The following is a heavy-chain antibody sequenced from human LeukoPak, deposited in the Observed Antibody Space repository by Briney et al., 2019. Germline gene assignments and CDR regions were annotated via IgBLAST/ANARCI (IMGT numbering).Heavy chain of an antibody. V-gene: IGHV3-23*01. CDR3: AARAVAGTPYYFDY. CDR2: ISSSGGTT. Sequence: GGSLRLSCAASRFTFISYAMSWVRQAPGKGLEWVSGISSSGGTTYYTDSVKGRFTISRDNSKNTLYLQMNSLRAEDTAVYYCAARAVAGTPYYFDYWGQGTLVTVSS. CDR1: RFTFISYA. D-gene: IGHD6-19*01. J-gene: IGHJ4*02.